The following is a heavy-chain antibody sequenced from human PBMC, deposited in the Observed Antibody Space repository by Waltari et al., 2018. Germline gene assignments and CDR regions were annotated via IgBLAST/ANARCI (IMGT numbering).Heavy chain of an antibody. D-gene: IGHD2-15*01. CDR1: GVTFSSYA. V-gene: IGHV1-69*05. Sequence: QVQLVQSGAEVKKPGSSVKVSCKASGVTFSSYAISWVRPAPGHGLEWMGGILPIFGTANYAQKFQGRVTITTDESTSTAYMELSSLRSEDTAVYYCARSDCSGGSCYGTRDYYYYGMDVWGQGTTVTVSS. CDR2: ILPIFGTA. J-gene: IGHJ6*02. CDR3: ARSDCSGGSCYGTRDYYYYGMDV.